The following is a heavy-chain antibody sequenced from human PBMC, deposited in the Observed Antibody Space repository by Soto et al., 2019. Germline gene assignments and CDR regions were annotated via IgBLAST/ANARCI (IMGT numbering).Heavy chain of an antibody. J-gene: IGHJ5*02. CDR1: GFTFSSYE. V-gene: IGHV3-48*03. D-gene: IGHD2-21*02. CDR3: AREEIICGGDCFSP. CDR2: ISSSGNLI. Sequence: EVQLVESGGDLVQPGGSLRLSCAASGFTFSSYEMNWVRQAPGKGLEWISYISSSGNLIYYADSVRGRFTVSRDSAKNSLYRKMNSWGAEDTAFYYCAREEIICGGDCFSPWGKGPLVTFSS.